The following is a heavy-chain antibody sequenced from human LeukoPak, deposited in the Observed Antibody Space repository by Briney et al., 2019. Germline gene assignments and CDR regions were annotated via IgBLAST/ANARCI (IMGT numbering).Heavy chain of an antibody. CDR1: GFTFSSYW. J-gene: IGHJ4*02. V-gene: IGHV3-64D*06. CDR2: ISSNGGST. D-gene: IGHD3-22*01. CDR3: VKGITMIVVVITGFDY. Sequence: GGSLRLSCAASGFTFSSYWMSWVRQAPGKGLEYVSAISSNGGSTYYADSVKGRFTISRDNSKNTLYLQMSSLRAEDTAVYYCVKGITMIVVVITGFDYWGQGTLVTVSS.